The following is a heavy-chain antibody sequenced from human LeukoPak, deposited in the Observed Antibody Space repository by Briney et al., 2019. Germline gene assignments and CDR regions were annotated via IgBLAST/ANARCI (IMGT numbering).Heavy chain of an antibody. Sequence: GGSLRLSCAASGFTFSSYAMHWVRQAPGKGLEYVSAISSNGGSTYYANSVKGRFTISRDTSKNTLYLQLGSLRAEDMAVYYCARDSSSSWYFYFDYWGQGTLVTVSS. D-gene: IGHD6-13*01. V-gene: IGHV3-64*01. CDR2: ISSNGGST. J-gene: IGHJ4*02. CDR3: ARDSSSSWYFYFDY. CDR1: GFTFSSYA.